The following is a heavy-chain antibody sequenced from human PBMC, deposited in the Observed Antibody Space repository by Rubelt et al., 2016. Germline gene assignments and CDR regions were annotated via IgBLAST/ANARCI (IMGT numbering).Heavy chain of an antibody. V-gene: IGHV4-38-2*01. CDR3: ATGTIFGVVKDAFDI. D-gene: IGHD3-3*01. J-gene: IGHJ3*02. CDR1: GFTFSTYG. CDR2: IYYSGST. Sequence: GSLRLSCAASGFTFSTYGMTWVRQPPGKGLEWIGSIYYSGSTYYNPSLKSRVTMSVDTSKNQFSLKLNSVTAADTAVYYCATGTIFGVVKDAFDIWGQGTMVTVSA.